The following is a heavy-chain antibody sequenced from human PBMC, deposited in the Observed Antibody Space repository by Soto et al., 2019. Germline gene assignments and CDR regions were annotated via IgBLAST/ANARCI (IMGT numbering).Heavy chain of an antibody. V-gene: IGHV3-74*01. CDR2: INSDGSMT. CDR1: GFTCSRYW. D-gene: IGHD1-20*01. J-gene: IGHJ5*02. Sequence: EVQLVESGGGLVQPGGSLRLSCAASGFTCSRYWMHWVRQAPGEGLMWVSRINSDGSMTSYADSVKGRFTISRDNAKNTVYLHMNRLRAEDTARYYCVRGKDQYNTLTYSSYDQWGQGTLVTVSS. CDR3: VRGKDQYNTLTYSSYDQ.